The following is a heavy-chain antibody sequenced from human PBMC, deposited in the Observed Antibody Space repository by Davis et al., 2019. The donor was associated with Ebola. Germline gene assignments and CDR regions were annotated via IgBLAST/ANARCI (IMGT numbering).Heavy chain of an antibody. J-gene: IGHJ5*02. Sequence: ASVKVSCKASGYTFTSYAMHWVRQAPGQRLEWMGWINAGNGNTKYSQKFQGRVTITRDTSASTAYMELRSLRSEDTAVYYCARAITIFGVGLDPWGQGTLVTVSS. CDR1: GYTFTSYA. V-gene: IGHV1-3*01. D-gene: IGHD3-3*01. CDR3: ARAITIFGVGLDP. CDR2: INAGNGNT.